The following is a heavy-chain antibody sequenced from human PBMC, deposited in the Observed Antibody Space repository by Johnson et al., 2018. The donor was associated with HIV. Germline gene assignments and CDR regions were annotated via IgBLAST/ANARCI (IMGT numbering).Heavy chain of an antibody. CDR2: ISGSGGST. V-gene: IGHV3-23*04. CDR3: AKDVGDGYNRWGGFDF. Sequence: VQLVESGGGLVQPGGSLRLSCAASGFTFSSYAMSWVRQAPGKGLEWVSAISGSGGSTGYADSVKGRFTISRDNARNSLYLQMTSLRVEDAAVYYCAKDVGDGYNRWGGFDFWGQGTMVTVSS. CDR1: GFTFSSYA. D-gene: IGHD5-24*01. J-gene: IGHJ3*01.